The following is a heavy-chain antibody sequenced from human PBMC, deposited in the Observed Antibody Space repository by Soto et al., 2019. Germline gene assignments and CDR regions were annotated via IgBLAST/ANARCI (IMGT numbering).Heavy chain of an antibody. CDR2: IYYSGST. D-gene: IGHD3-10*01. Sequence: QVQLQESGPGLVKPSETLSLTCTVSGGSVSSGSYYWSWIRQPPGKGLEWIGYIYYSGSTNYNPSLKSRVTISVDTSKNQFSLKLSSVTAADTAVYYCARDHGSGSSNYYGMDVWGQGTTVTVSS. J-gene: IGHJ6*02. CDR3: ARDHGSGSSNYYGMDV. V-gene: IGHV4-61*01. CDR1: GGSVSSGSYY.